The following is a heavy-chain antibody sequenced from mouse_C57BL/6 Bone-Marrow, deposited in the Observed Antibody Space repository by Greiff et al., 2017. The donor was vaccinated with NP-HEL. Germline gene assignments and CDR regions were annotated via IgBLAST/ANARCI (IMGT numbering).Heavy chain of an antibody. J-gene: IGHJ3*01. CDR1: GYSITSGYY. Sequence: EVKLMESGPGLVKPSQSLSLTCSVTGYSITSGYYWNWIRQFPGNKLEWMGYISYDGSNNYNPSLKNRISITRDTSKNQFFLKLNSVTTEDTATYYCARDDYSNYFWFAYWGQGTLVTVSA. CDR3: ARDDYSNYFWFAY. V-gene: IGHV3-6*01. CDR2: ISYDGSN. D-gene: IGHD2-5*01.